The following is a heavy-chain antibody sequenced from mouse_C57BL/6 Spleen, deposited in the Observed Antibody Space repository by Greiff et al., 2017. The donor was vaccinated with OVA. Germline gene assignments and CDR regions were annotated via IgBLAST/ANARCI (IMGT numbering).Heavy chain of an antibody. D-gene: IGHD1-1*01. CDR1: GYSITSGYY. Sequence: EVKLMESGPGLVKPSQSLSLTCSVTGYSITSGYYWNWIRQFPGNKLEWMGYISYDGSNNYNPSLKNRISITRDTSKNQFFLKLNSVTTEDTATYYCARNGYYGYSNYFDYWGQGTTLTVSS. CDR3: ARNGYYGYSNYFDY. V-gene: IGHV3-6*01. CDR2: ISYDGSN. J-gene: IGHJ2*01.